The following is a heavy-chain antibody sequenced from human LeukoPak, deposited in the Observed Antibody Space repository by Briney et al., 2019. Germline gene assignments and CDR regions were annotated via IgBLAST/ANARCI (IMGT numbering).Heavy chain of an antibody. D-gene: IGHD5-18*01. CDR3: ARGNRSYGYGVPLDY. CDR1: GGSFSGYY. J-gene: IGHJ4*02. CDR2: INHSGST. V-gene: IGHV4-34*01. Sequence: SETLSLTCAVYGGSFSGYYWSWIRQPPGKGLEWIGEINHSGSTNYNPSLKSRVTISVDTSKNQFSLKLSSVTAADTAVYYCARGNRSYGYGVPLDYWGQGTLVTVSS.